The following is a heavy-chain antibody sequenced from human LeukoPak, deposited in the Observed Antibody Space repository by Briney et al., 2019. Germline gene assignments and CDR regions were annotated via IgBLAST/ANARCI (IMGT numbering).Heavy chain of an antibody. Sequence: QPGGSLRLSCAASGFTFSSYEMNWVRQAPGKGLEWVSYISSSGSTIYYADSVKGRFTISRDNAKNSLYLQMNSLRAEDTAVCYCARAGDYGGNSDAFDIWGQGTMVTVSS. D-gene: IGHD4-23*01. V-gene: IGHV3-48*03. CDR3: ARAGDYGGNSDAFDI. CDR2: ISSSGSTI. J-gene: IGHJ3*02. CDR1: GFTFSSYE.